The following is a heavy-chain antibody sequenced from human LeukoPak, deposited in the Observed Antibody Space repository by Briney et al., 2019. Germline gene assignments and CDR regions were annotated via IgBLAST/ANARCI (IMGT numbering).Heavy chain of an antibody. CDR1: GYTFTSYG. J-gene: IGHJ4*02. V-gene: IGHV1-18*01. CDR3: ARWIAVAGTWYFDY. CDR2: ISAYNGNT. D-gene: IGHD6-19*01. Sequence: ASVKVSCKASGYTFTSYGISWVRQAPGQGLEWMGWISAYNGNTNYAQKLQGRVTMTTDISTSTAYMELRSLRSDDTAVYYCARWIAVAGTWYFDYWGQGTLVTVSS.